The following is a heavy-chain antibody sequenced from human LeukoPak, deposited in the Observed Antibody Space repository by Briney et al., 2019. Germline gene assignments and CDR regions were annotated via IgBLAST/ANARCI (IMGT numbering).Heavy chain of an antibody. CDR1: GFTFADYA. Sequence: PGGSLRLSCAASGFTFADYAMHWVRQIPGKGLEWVSSINRDSGSLDYADSVRGRFTISRDNAQNSLYLQMNSLRVEDTAVYYCAKDSGWAFAYWGQGTLVTVSS. V-gene: IGHV3-9*01. D-gene: IGHD6-19*01. J-gene: IGHJ4*02. CDR2: INRDSGSL. CDR3: AKDSGWAFAY.